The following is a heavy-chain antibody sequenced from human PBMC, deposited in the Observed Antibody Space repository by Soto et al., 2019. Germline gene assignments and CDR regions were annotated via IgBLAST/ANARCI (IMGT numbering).Heavy chain of an antibody. CDR2: IYYSGST. D-gene: IGHD3-22*01. J-gene: IGHJ4*02. CDR3: ARVGDYYDSSGLFDY. Sequence: SETLSLTCTVSGGSISSGDYYWSWIRQPPGKGLEWIGYIYYSGSTYYNPSLKSRVTISVDTSKNQFSLKLSSVTAADTAVYYCARVGDYYDSSGLFDYWGQGTLVTVSS. CDR1: GGSISSGDYY. V-gene: IGHV4-30-4*01.